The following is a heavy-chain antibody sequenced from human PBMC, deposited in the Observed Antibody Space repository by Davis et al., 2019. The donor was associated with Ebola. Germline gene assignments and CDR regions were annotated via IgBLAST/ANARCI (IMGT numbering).Heavy chain of an antibody. D-gene: IGHD4/OR15-4a*01. V-gene: IGHV5-51*01. J-gene: IGHJ4*02. CDR2: IYPGDSDT. CDR1: GYIFSNYW. Sequence: TDSCKGSGYIFSNYWIGWVRQMPGKGLDWVGNIYPGDSDTRYSPSFQGQVTISADKSISTAYLQWSSLKASDTAMYYCARGAGKIDYWGQGTLVTVSS. CDR3: ARGAGKIDY.